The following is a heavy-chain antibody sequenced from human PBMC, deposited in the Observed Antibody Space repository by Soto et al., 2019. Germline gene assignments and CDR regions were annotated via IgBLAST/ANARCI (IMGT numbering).Heavy chain of an antibody. CDR2: VNQDGTQK. J-gene: IGHJ4*02. CDR1: GFTFSGYW. Sequence: ESGGRLVQPGGSLRLSCAGSGFTFSGYWMNWVRQPPGKGLEWVASVNQDGTQKFYVDSVKGRFTISRDNAKNSLFLQMISLRAEDTAVYYCARWESSDWYLGIWGQGTLVTVSS. CDR3: ARWESSDWYLGI. D-gene: IGHD6-19*01. V-gene: IGHV3-7*03.